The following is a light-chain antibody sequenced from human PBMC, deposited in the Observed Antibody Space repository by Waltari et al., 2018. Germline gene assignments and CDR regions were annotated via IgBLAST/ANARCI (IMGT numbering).Light chain of an antibody. V-gene: IGLV1-51*02. CDR2: ENT. CDR1: SSNIGNNY. J-gene: IGLJ7*01. CDR3: GTWDSSLSGAV. Sequence: QSVLTQPPSVSAAPGQRVTIPCSGGSSNIGNNYVSWYRQFPGTAPKHLIYENTVRPPGIPGRFSGSKSGTSATLDITGLQAGDEADYYCGTWDSSLSGAVFGGGTHLTVL.